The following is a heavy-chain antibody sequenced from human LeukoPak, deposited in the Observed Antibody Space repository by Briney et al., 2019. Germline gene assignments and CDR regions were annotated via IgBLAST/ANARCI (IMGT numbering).Heavy chain of an antibody. D-gene: IGHD2-2*01. Sequence: ASVKVSCKASGYTFTGYYMHWVRQAPGQGLEWMGWINPNSGGTNYAQKFQGRVTMTRDTSISTAYMELSRLRSADTAVYYCARVEGLGYCSSTSCDEDYWGQGTLVTVSS. V-gene: IGHV1-2*02. CDR3: ARVEGLGYCSSTSCDEDY. J-gene: IGHJ4*02. CDR1: GYTFTGYY. CDR2: INPNSGGT.